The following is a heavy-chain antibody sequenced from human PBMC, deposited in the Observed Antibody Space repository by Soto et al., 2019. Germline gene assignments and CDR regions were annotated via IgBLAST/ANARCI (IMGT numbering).Heavy chain of an antibody. J-gene: IGHJ5*02. V-gene: IGHV4-4*07. CDR2: VYATGTT. Sequence: SETLSLTCNVSGGSISKFYWAWIRKTAGNGLEWMGRVYATGTTDYNPSLRSRVAMSVDISKKTFSLRLRSVTGADSGVYYCVRDGSKSLRDWFDPWGQGILVTSPQ. CDR1: GGSISKFY. CDR3: VRDGSKSLRDWFDP.